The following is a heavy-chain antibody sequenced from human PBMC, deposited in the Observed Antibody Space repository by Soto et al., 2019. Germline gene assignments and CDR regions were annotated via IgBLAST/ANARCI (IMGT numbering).Heavy chain of an antibody. D-gene: IGHD1-7*01. J-gene: IGHJ6*03. CDR3: AVRGNWNYVNLSYYYMDV. CDR1: GFTFSSYS. V-gene: IGHV3-21*01. CDR2: ISSSSSYI. Sequence: GGSLRLSCAASGFTFSSYSMNWVRQAPGKGLEWVSSISSSSSYIYYADSVKGRFTISRDNAKNSLYLQMNSLRAEDTAVYYCAVRGNWNYVNLSYYYMDVWGQGTTVTVSS.